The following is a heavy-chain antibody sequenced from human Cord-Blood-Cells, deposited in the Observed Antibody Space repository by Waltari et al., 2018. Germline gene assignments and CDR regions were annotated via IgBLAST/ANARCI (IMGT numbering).Heavy chain of an antibody. Sequence: QVQLVESGGGVVQPGRSLRLSWAASGFTFSSYARHWVRQAPGKGLDLVAVISYDGSNKYYADPVKGRFTISRDNSKNTLYLQMNSLRAEDTAVYYCARDDQDILTGYYFDYWGQGTLVTVSS. V-gene: IGHV3-30-3*01. J-gene: IGHJ4*02. CDR1: GFTFSSYA. CDR3: ARDDQDILTGYYFDY. CDR2: ISYDGSNK. D-gene: IGHD3-9*01.